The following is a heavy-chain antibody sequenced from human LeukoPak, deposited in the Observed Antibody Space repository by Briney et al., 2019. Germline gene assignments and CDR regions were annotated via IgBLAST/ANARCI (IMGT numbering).Heavy chain of an antibody. Sequence: GGSLRLSCAASGFTFSNYDMHWVRQATGKGLEWVSAIGTAGDTYYPGSVKGRFTISRENAKNSLYLQMNSLRAGDTAVYYCARGDYDSSGSALDYWGLGTLVTVSS. J-gene: IGHJ4*02. CDR1: GFTFSNYD. V-gene: IGHV3-13*01. D-gene: IGHD3-22*01. CDR3: ARGDYDSSGSALDY. CDR2: IGTAGDT.